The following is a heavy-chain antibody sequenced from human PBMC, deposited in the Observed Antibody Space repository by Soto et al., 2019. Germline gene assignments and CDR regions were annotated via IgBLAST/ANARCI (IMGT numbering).Heavy chain of an antibody. CDR2: IYYSGST. CDR1: GDSLSSGGYY. Sequence: QVRLQESGPGLVRPSQTLSLTCTVSGDSLSSGGYYCSWIRQLPGKGLEWIGFIYYSGSTFYNPSLRSRVPMSADASKNQISLKLSSVTAADTAVYYCAKTKTPHVRNGMDVWGQGTTVTVSS. J-gene: IGHJ6*02. V-gene: IGHV4-31*04. D-gene: IGHD2-8*01. CDR3: AKTKTPHVRNGMDV.